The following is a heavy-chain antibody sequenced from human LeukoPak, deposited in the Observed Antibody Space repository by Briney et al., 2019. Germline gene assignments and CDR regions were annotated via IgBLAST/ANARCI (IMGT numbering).Heavy chain of an antibody. CDR2: ISSSGSTI. CDR3: ARFLGPDVYYYYYMDV. D-gene: IGHD2-8*01. Sequence: GGSLRLSCAASGFTFSDYYMSWIRQAPGKGLEWVSYISSSGSTIYYAESVKSRFTISRDNAKNSLYLQMNSLRAEDTAVYYCARFLGPDVYYYYYMDVWGKGTTVTVSS. J-gene: IGHJ6*03. V-gene: IGHV3-11*04. CDR1: GFTFSDYY.